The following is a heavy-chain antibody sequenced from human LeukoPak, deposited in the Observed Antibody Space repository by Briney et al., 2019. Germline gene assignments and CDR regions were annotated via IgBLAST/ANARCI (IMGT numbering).Heavy chain of an antibody. CDR2: ISGSGGST. CDR1: VFTLSNYA. CDR3: AKVEQWPNWLDP. D-gene: IGHD6-19*01. V-gene: IGHV3-23*01. J-gene: IGHJ5*02. Sequence: GGSLRLSCAASVFTLSNYAMRWVRPAPGKGREWVSGISGSGGSTYYADSVKGRFTLSRDNSKNTLYLQINSLRAGDTAVYYCAKVEQWPNWLDPWGQGTLVTVSS.